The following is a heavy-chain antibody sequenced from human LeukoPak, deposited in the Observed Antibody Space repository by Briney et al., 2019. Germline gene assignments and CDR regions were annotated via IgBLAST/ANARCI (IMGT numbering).Heavy chain of an antibody. Sequence: GGALRLSCAASGFTFSSYRMNWVRQAPRKGLEWVSSISTSSTHIFYANSVKGQSTISRDNANKSLYLQMNSLRAEDTAVYYCARSGGAGYCSGGSCFIDYWGQGTLVTVSS. V-gene: IGHV3-21*01. D-gene: IGHD2-15*01. CDR2: ISTSSTHI. J-gene: IGHJ4*02. CDR1: GFTFSSYR. CDR3: ARSGGAGYCSGGSCFIDY.